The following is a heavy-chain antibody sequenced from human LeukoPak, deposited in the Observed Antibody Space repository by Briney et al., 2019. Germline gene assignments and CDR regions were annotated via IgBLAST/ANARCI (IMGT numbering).Heavy chain of an antibody. CDR3: ARDSAEYYGMDV. V-gene: IGHV3-53*01. CDR1: GLTVSSNY. Sequence: GGSLRLSCAASGLTVSSNYMSWVRQAPGKGLEWVSVIYSGGSTYYADSVKGRFTISRDNSKNTLYLQMNSLRAEDTAVYYCARDSAEYYGMDVWGKGTTVTVSS. J-gene: IGHJ6*04. CDR2: IYSGGST. D-gene: IGHD1-14*01.